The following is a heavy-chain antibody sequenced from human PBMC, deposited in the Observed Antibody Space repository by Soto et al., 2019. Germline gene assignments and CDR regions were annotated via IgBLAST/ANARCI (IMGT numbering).Heavy chain of an antibody. D-gene: IGHD2-15*01. CDR3: GSAKAVVVAALAV. CDR2: ISENGGSRGGT. V-gene: IGHV3-23*01. J-gene: IGHJ3*01. CDR1: GFTFRSSA. Sequence: EVQLLESGGGLVQPGGSLRLSCRASGFTFRSSAMTWVRQAPGQGLEWVATISENGGSRGGTYYADSVKGRFTISRDNSNNTLYLQVDNRRGADTAVYYCGSAKAVVVAALAVWGQGTMVTVS.